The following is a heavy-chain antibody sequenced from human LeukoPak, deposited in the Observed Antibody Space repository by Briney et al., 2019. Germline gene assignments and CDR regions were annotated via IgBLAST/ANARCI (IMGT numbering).Heavy chain of an antibody. D-gene: IGHD6-13*01. CDR3: ARHGEMISRSWFDY. CDR1: GGSINPHY. V-gene: IGHV4-59*08. J-gene: IGHJ4*02. CDR2: VYYSGST. Sequence: SETLSLTCTASGGSINPHYWSWIRQSPGKGLEWIGYVYYSGSTNYNPSLKSRVTISVDTSKNQFSLKLRFVTAADTAVYYCARHGEMISRSWFDYWGQGTLVTVSS.